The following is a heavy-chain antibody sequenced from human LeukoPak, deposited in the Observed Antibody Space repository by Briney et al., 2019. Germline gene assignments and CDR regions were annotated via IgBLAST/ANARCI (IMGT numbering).Heavy chain of an antibody. V-gene: IGHV4-59*11. CDR2: ISYIGST. Sequence: SETLSLTCAASDDSFSSHYWTWIRQPPGKGLEWIGHISYIGSTNYNPSLKSRGTISIDTSRNQFSLRLSSVSAADTAVYYCARDLVTVTKGFDIWGQGTMVSVPS. CDR1: DDSFSSHY. D-gene: IGHD4-17*01. CDR3: ARDLVTVTKGFDI. J-gene: IGHJ3*02.